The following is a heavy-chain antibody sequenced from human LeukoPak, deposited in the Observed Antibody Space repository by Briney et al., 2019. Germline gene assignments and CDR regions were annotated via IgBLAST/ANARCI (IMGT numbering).Heavy chain of an antibody. J-gene: IGHJ4*02. V-gene: IGHV3-7*01. CDR1: GFTLRSYR. CDR2: IKQDGIEK. CDR3: ARDTGGGYSCYDC. D-gene: IGHD5-18*01. Sequence: GGPLRLFCAAPGFTLRSYRMTWLRQAPGKGLEWVADIKQDGIEKYYVDSVKGRFTISRDNAKNSLYLQMNSLRAEDTAVYYCARDTGGGYSCYDCWGQGTLVTVSS.